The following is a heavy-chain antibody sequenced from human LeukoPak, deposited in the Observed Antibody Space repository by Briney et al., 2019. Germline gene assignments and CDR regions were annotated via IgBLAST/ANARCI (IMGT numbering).Heavy chain of an antibody. CDR2: IYTSGST. D-gene: IGHD3-22*01. CDR3: ARDRGYYYDSSGYYERKYYFDY. CDR1: GGSISSSSYY. V-gene: IGHV4-61*02. Sequence: SETLSLTCTVSGGSISSSSYYWSWIRQPAGKGLEWIGRIYTSGSTNYNPSLKSRVTISVDTSKNQFSLKLSSVTAADTAVYYCARDRGYYYDSSGYYERKYYFDYWGQGTLVTVSS. J-gene: IGHJ4*02.